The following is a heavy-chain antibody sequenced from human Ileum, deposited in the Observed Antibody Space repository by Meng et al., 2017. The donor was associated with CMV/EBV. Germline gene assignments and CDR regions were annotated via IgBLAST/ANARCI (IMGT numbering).Heavy chain of an antibody. CDR2: IIPILGIA. Sequence: SVKVSCKASGGTFSSYAISWVRQAPGQGLEWMGGIIPILGIANYAQKFQGRVTITADKSTSTAYMELSSLRSEDTAVYYCARGLKTVTNNGMDVWGPGTTVNGAS. CDR3: ARGLKTVTNNGMDV. D-gene: IGHD4-11*01. CDR1: GGTFSSYA. J-gene: IGHJ6*02. V-gene: IGHV1-69*10.